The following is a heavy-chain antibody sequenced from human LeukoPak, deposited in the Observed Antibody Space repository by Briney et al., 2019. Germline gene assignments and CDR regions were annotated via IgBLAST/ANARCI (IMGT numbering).Heavy chain of an antibody. D-gene: IGHD6-19*01. CDR1: GGSISSYH. Sequence: SETLSLTCTVSGGSISSYHWSWIRQPPGKGLEWIGYIYYSGSTNYNPSLKSRVTISVDTSKNQFSLKLSSVTAADTAVYYCASSQMGYSSGQQPNAEYFQHWGQGTLVTVSS. J-gene: IGHJ1*01. V-gene: IGHV4-59*08. CDR2: IYYSGST. CDR3: ASSQMGYSSGQQPNAEYFQH.